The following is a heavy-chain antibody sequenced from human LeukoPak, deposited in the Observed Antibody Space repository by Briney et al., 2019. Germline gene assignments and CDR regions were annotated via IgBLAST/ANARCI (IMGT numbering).Heavy chain of an antibody. Sequence: PGRSLRLSCAASGFTFSSYGMHWVRQAPGKGLEWVAVIWYDGSNKYYADSVKGRFTISRDNSKNTLYLQMNSLGAEDTAVYYCARAPTTTVTTFLDYWGQGTLVTVSS. D-gene: IGHD4-17*01. CDR1: GFTFSSYG. CDR3: ARAPTTTVTTFLDY. J-gene: IGHJ4*02. V-gene: IGHV3-33*01. CDR2: IWYDGSNK.